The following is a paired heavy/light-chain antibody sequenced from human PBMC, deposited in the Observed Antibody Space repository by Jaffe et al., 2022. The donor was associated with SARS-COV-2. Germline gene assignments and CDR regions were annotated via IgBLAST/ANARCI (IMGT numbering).Heavy chain of an antibody. Sequence: QLQLQESGPGLVKPSETLSLTCTVSGGSVSSTMYFWGWIRQPPGKGLEWIGSIYQSGSTYYNPSLKSRVTISVDTSKNQFSLELSSVTAADTAVYKCARHAYIDGFCRYMDVWGKGTTVTVSS. D-gene: IGHD5-12*01. J-gene: IGHJ6*03. CDR2: IYQSGST. V-gene: IGHV4-39*01. CDR1: GGSVSSTMYF. CDR3: ARHAYIDGFCRYMDV.
Light chain of an antibody. J-gene: IGKJ4*01. CDR1: QSVSSY. Sequence: EIVLTQSPATLSLSPGERATLSCRASQSVSSYLAWYQEKPGQAPRLLIYDASNRATGIPARFSGTGSGTDFTLTISSLEPEDFAVYYCQQRSNWPLTFGGGTKVELK. V-gene: IGKV3-11*01. CDR3: QQRSNWPLT. CDR2: DAS.